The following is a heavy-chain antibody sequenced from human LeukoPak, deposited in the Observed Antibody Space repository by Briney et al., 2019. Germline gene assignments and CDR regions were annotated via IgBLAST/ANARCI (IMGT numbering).Heavy chain of an antibody. CDR2: IYYIGST. J-gene: IGHJ3*02. CDR1: GDSISSYY. Sequence: PSETLSLTCTVSGDSISSYYWSWIRQPTGKGLEWIVYIYYIGSTNYNPSLKSRVTISIDTSKNQFSLNLSSVTAADTAVYYCARDYAFDIWGQGTMVTVSS. V-gene: IGHV4-59*01. CDR3: ARDYAFDI.